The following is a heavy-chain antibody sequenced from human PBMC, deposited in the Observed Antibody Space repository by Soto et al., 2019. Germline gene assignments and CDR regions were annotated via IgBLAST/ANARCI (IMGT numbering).Heavy chain of an antibody. CDR2: ISGSGGST. CDR3: AKTPFGYYYDSSGYYYFDY. Sequence: GSLRLSCAASGFTFSSYAMSWVRQAPGKGLEWVSAISGSGGSTYYADSVKGRFTISRDNSKNTLYLQMNSLRAEDTAVYYCAKTPFGYYYDSSGYYYFDYWGQGTLVTVSS. D-gene: IGHD3-22*01. J-gene: IGHJ4*02. CDR1: GFTFSSYA. V-gene: IGHV3-23*01.